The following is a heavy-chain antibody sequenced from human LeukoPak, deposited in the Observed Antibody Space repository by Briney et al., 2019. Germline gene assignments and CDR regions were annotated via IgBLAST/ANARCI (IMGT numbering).Heavy chain of an antibody. CDR3: ARAVDAFDI. Sequence: GGSLRLSCAASGFTFSTYGMNWVRQAPGKGLEWVSYISSSTTIIYYASSVKGRFTISRDNAKNSLYLQMNSLRAEDTAVYYCARAVDAFDIWGQGTMVTVSS. V-gene: IGHV3-48*01. CDR1: GFTFSTYG. CDR2: ISSSTTII. J-gene: IGHJ3*02.